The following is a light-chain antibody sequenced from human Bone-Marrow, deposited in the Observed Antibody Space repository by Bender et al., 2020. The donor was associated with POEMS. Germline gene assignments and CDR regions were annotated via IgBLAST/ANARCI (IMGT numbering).Light chain of an antibody. J-gene: IGLJ1*01. CDR1: SDDVGGYNL. V-gene: IGLV2-23*01. Sequence: QSALTQPASVSGALGQAITISCTGTSDDVGGYNLVSWYQQHAGEAPKLLIYEGDKRPPGVSHRFSASRAGNTASLTLSGLQAEDEADYFCCSYAGSYTNVFGTGTTVIVL. CDR3: CSYAGSYTNV. CDR2: EGD.